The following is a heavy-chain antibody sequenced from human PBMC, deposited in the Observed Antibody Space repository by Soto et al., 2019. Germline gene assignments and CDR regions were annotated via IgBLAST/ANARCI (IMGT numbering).Heavy chain of an antibody. CDR3: AKALSHDSPFDY. J-gene: IGHJ4*02. CDR2: ISGGGGTT. V-gene: IGHV3-23*01. CDR1: GFTFIDYA. Sequence: EVQLLESGGGLVQPGGSLRLSCTASGFTFIDYAMSWVRQAPGKRLEWVSLISGGGGTTQYADSVKGRFTIYRDNSKNTVYLQMNSRRVEDTAVYFCAKALSHDSPFDYWGQGTLVTVS. D-gene: IGHD1-1*01.